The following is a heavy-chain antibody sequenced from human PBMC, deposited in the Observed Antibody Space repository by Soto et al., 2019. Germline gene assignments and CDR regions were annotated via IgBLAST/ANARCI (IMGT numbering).Heavy chain of an antibody. CDR2: ISYDGSNK. CDR1: GFTVSSYG. CDR3: AKEDRILLIRNAFDI. J-gene: IGHJ3*02. D-gene: IGHD5-18*01. V-gene: IGHV3-30*18. Sequence: QVQLVESGGGVVQPGRSLRLSCAASGFTVSSYGMHWVRQAPGKGLEWVAVISYDGSNKYYADSVKGRFTISRDNSKNTLYLQMNSLRAEDTAVYYCAKEDRILLIRNAFDIWGQGTMVTVSS.